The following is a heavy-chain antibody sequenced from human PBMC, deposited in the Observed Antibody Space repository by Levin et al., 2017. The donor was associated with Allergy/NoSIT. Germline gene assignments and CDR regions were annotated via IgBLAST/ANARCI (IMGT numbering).Heavy chain of an antibody. V-gene: IGHV3-20*04. J-gene: IGHJ4*02. CDR1: GFTFDDYG. CDR2: INWNGGST. Sequence: GESLKISCAASGFTFDDYGMSWVRQAPGKGLEWVSGINWNGGSTGYADSVKGRFTISRDNAKNSLYLQMNSLRAEDTALYYCARVRYSSGWFFDYWGQGTLVTVSS. CDR3: ARVRYSSGWFFDY. D-gene: IGHD6-19*01.